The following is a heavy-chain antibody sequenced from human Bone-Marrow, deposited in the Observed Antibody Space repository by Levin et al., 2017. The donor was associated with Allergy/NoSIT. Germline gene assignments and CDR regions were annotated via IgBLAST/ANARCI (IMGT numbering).Heavy chain of an antibody. CDR3: ARDRRHYYGSGSYYNYMDV. J-gene: IGHJ6*03. D-gene: IGHD3-10*01. V-gene: IGHV3-21*01. Sequence: GGSLRLSCAASGFPFSTFTMNWVRQAPGKGLEWVSYISTDSSYMYYADSVRGRFTISRDNAKNSLYLEMNSLRAEDTAVYFCARDRRHYYGSGSYYNYMDVWGKGTTVTVSS. CDR1: GFPFSTFT. CDR2: ISTDSSYM.